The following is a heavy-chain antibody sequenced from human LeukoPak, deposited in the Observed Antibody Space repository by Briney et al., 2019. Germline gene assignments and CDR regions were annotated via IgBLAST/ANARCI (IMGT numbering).Heavy chain of an antibody. V-gene: IGHV3-48*01. CDR2: ITSSSSAI. Sequence: GGSLRLSCAASGFTFSSYSMNWVRQAPGKGLEWVSYITSSSSAIYYADSVKGRFTISRDNAKNSLYLQMNSLRAEDTAVYYCAHGYSSGCFDYWGRGTLVTVSS. J-gene: IGHJ4*02. CDR1: GFTFSSYS. D-gene: IGHD6-19*01. CDR3: AHGYSSGCFDY.